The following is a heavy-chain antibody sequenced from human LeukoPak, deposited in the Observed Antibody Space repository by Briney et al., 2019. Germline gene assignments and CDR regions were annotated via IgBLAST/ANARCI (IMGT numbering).Heavy chain of an antibody. D-gene: IGHD4-17*01. J-gene: IGHJ4*02. CDR1: GFTFDDYA. CDR3: AKDDYGDHSFDY. Sequence: PGRSLRLSCAASGFTFDDYAMHWVRQAPGKGLEWVSGISWNSGSIGYADSVKGRFTISRDNAKNSQYLQMNSLRAEDTALYYCAKDDYGDHSFDYWGQGTLVTVSS. V-gene: IGHV3-9*01. CDR2: ISWNSGSI.